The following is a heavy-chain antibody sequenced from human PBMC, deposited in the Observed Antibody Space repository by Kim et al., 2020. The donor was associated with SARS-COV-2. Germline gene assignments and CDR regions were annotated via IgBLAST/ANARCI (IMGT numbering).Heavy chain of an antibody. J-gene: IGHJ4*02. D-gene: IGHD3-10*01. CDR3: ARVQGIWFGECYFDY. CDR2: ISSSGSTI. V-gene: IGHV3-48*03. CDR1: GFTFSSYE. Sequence: GGSPRLSCAASGFTFSSYEMNWVRQAPGKGLEWVSYISSSGSTIYYADSVKGRFTISRDNAKNSLYLQMNSLRAEDTAVYYCARVQGIWFGECYFDYWGQGTLVTVSS.